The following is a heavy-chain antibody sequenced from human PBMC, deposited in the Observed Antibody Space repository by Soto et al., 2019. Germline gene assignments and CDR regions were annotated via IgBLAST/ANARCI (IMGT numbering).Heavy chain of an antibody. J-gene: IGHJ4*02. D-gene: IGHD3-10*01. Sequence: QVQLVQSGAEVKKPGASVKVSCKASGYTFTGYYMHWVRQAPGQGLEWMGWINPNSGGTNYAQKFQGWVTMTRDTSISTAYMELSRLRSDDTAVYYCAREGVTMVREKRFDYWGQGTLVTVSS. CDR2: INPNSGGT. V-gene: IGHV1-2*04. CDR1: GYTFTGYY. CDR3: AREGVTMVREKRFDY.